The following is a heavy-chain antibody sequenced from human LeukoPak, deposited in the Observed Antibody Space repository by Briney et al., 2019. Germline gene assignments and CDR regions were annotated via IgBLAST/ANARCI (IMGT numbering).Heavy chain of an antibody. CDR2: IYYSGST. CDR3: ARDGVRYCSRTSCYGLGWFDP. J-gene: IGHJ5*02. CDR1: GGSISSYY. Sequence: SETLSLTCTVSGGSISSYYWSWIRQPPGKGLEWIGYIYYSGSTNYNPSLKSRVTISVDTSKNQFSLKLSSVTAADTAVYYCARDGVRYCSRTSCYGLGWFDPWGQGTLVTVSS. D-gene: IGHD2-2*01. V-gene: IGHV4-59*01.